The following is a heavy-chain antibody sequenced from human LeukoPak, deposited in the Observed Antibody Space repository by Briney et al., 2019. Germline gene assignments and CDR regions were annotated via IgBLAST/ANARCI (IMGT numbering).Heavy chain of an antibody. J-gene: IGHJ5*02. CDR1: VGSISSYY. D-gene: IGHD3-22*01. CDR3: GRYYDSSGYYHNWFDP. Sequence: SETLSLTCTVSVGSISSYYWSWIRQPPGKGLERVGDIYYSASTNYNPSLKSRVTISVDTSQNQFSLKLSSVTAADTAVYYCGRYYDSSGYYHNWFDPWGQGTLVTVSS. V-gene: IGHV4-59*08. CDR2: IYYSAST.